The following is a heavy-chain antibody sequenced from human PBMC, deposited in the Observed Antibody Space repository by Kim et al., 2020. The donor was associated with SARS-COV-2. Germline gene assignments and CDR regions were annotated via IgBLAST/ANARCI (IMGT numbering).Heavy chain of an antibody. CDR1: GGSISSYY. CDR2: IYYSGST. Sequence: SETLSLTCTVSGGSISSYYWSWIRQPPGKGLEWIGYIYYSGSTNYNPSLKSRVTISVDTSKNQFSLKLSSVTAADTAVYYCASEGVTMIVHAFAIWGQGT. J-gene: IGHJ3*02. V-gene: IGHV4-59*01. D-gene: IGHD3-22*01. CDR3: ASEGVTMIVHAFAI.